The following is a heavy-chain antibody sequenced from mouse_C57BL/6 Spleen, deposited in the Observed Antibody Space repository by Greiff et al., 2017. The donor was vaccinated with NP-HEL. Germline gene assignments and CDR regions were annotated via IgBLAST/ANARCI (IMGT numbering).Heavy chain of an antibody. J-gene: IGHJ2*01. V-gene: IGHV1-52*01. CDR1: GYTFTSYW. CDR3: ARSGSTVVATK. CDR2: IDPSDSET. Sequence: VQLQQPGAELVRPGSSVKLSCKASGYTFTSYWMHWVKQRPIQGLEWIGNIDPSDSETHYNQKFKDKATLTVDKSSSTAYMQLSSLTSEDSAVYYCARSGSTVVATKWGQGTTLTVSS. D-gene: IGHD1-1*01.